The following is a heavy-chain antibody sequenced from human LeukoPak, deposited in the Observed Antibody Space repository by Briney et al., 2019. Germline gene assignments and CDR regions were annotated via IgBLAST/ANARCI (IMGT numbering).Heavy chain of an antibody. CDR2: ISIGSDAK. D-gene: IGHD2-21*01. CDR3: ARDRIGGEYYFDD. CDR1: GFAFSTYS. V-gene: IGHV3-48*04. J-gene: IGHJ4*02. Sequence: GGSRRLSCAASGFAFSTYSMNWVGQAQGKGPEWVSYISIGSDAKYYADSVKGRFTISRDNAKNSLHLQLNSLRAEDTAMYYCARDRIGGEYYFDDWGQGTLVTVSS.